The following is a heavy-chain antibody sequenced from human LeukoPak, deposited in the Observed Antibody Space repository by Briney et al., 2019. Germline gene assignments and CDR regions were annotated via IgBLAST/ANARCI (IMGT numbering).Heavy chain of an antibody. Sequence: SETLSLTCTVSGGSISSSSYYWGWIRQPPGKGLEWIGSIYYSGSTYYNPPLKSRVTISVDTPKNQFSLKLSSVTAADTAVYYCARSTTVTSFDYWGQGTLVTVSS. CDR2: IYYSGST. CDR1: GGSISSSSYY. V-gene: IGHV4-39*07. CDR3: ARSTTVTSFDY. D-gene: IGHD4-17*01. J-gene: IGHJ4*02.